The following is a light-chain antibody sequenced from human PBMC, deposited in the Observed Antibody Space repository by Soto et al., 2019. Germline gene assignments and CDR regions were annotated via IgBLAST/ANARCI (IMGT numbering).Light chain of an antibody. CDR1: ESISSW. V-gene: IGKV1-5*01. CDR2: DAS. CDR3: QHYNSYFLYT. J-gene: IGKJ2*01. Sequence: DIQMTQSPSTLSASVGDRVTITCRASESISSWVAWYQQKPGKAPKLLIYDASTVENGVPSRFSGSGSGTEFTLTIRSLQPDDVATYYCQHYNSYFLYTCGQGIKLEIK.